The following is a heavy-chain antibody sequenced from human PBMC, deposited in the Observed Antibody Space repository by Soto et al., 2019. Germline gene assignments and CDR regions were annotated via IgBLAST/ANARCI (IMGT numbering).Heavy chain of an antibody. V-gene: IGHV3-30*18. CDR3: AKAWGNFDMYFYYYMDV. J-gene: IGHJ6*03. CDR2: ISYDGSNI. Sequence: GGSLRLSCAASGFIFNTYGMHWVRQAPGKGLEWVALISYDGSNIYSADSVKGRFTISRDNSKNTLYLQMNSLRAEDSAVYYCAKAWGNFDMYFYYYMDVWGKGTTVTVSS. CDR1: GFIFNTYG. D-gene: IGHD4-4*01.